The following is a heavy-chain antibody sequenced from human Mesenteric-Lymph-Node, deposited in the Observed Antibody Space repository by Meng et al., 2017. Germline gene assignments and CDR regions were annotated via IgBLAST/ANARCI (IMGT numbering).Heavy chain of an antibody. Sequence: QVQLQGVGPGLVKPSQTLSLTCTVSGGSIGSGGYYWSWIRQHPGKGLEWIGYIYYTGSTFYNPSLKSRVTISVDTSKNQFSLKLISATAADTAVYYCAREAGRDGYATPKFDYWGQGTLVTVSS. CDR1: GGSIGSGGYY. CDR3: AREAGRDGYATPKFDY. CDR2: IYYTGST. J-gene: IGHJ4*02. V-gene: IGHV4-31*03. D-gene: IGHD5-24*01.